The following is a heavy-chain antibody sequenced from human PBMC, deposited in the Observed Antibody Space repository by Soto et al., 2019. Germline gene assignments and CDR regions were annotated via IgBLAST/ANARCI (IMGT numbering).Heavy chain of an antibody. CDR2: ISAYNGNT. J-gene: IGHJ5*02. V-gene: IGHV1-18*04. CDR1: GYTFTSYG. Sequence: GASVKVSCKASGYTFTSYGISWVRQAPGQGLEWMGWISAYNGNTNYAQKLQGRVTMTTDTSTSTAYIELRSLRSDDTAVYYCARLGPLWYDILTGYYSDNWFDPWGQGTLVTVSS. CDR3: ARLGPLWYDILTGYYSDNWFDP. D-gene: IGHD3-9*01.